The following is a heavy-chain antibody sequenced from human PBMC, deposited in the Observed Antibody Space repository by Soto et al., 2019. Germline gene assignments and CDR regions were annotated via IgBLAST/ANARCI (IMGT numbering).Heavy chain of an antibody. D-gene: IGHD3-9*01. J-gene: IGHJ4*02. Sequence: SGPTLVNPTQTLTLTCTFSGFSLSSHGMCVSWIRQPPGKALEWLARIDWDGDFYYNTSLRTRLTISKDTSKNQVVLTMTDMDPVDTATYYCERVFRYFDRDYYFDYWGRGTLVTVSS. V-gene: IGHV2-70*11. CDR3: ERVFRYFDRDYYFDY. CDR1: GFSLSSHGMC. CDR2: IDWDGDF.